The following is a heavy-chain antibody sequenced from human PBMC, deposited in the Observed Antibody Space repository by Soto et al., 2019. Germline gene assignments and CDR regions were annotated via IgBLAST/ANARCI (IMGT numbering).Heavy chain of an antibody. CDR1: GFTFISYS. CDR3: ARSITMIVVVTPPGFDY. Sequence: PGGSLRLSCASSGFTFISYSMNWVRQAPGKGLEWVSYISDSSSTIYYADSVKGRFTISRDNAKNSLYLQMNSLRDEDTAVYYCARSITMIVVVTPPGFDYWGQGTLVTVSS. J-gene: IGHJ4*02. D-gene: IGHD3-22*01. CDR2: ISDSSSTI. V-gene: IGHV3-48*02.